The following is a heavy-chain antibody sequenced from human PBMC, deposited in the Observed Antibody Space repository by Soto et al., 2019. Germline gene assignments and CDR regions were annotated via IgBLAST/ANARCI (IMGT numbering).Heavy chain of an antibody. Sequence: SVKVSCQGSRDPFCFYTINWVRQAPGRGLEWMGRVNPILSMSNYAQKFQGRVTMTADKSTSTAYMELRSLRSEDTAFYYCATSYGSGYRAFDYWG. J-gene: IGHJ4*01. CDR2: VNPILSMS. CDR1: RDPFCFYT. D-gene: IGHD3-10*01. CDR3: ATSYGSGYRAFDY. V-gene: IGHV1-69*02.